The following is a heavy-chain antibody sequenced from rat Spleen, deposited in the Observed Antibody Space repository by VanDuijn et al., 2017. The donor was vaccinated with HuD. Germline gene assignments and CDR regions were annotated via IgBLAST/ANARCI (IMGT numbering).Heavy chain of an antibody. J-gene: IGHJ2*01. Sequence: QVQLKESGPGLVQPSQTLSLTCTVSGFSLTGNNVHWVRQPPGKGLEWIAAMASGGITYYNSAIKSRLSISRDTSKSQVFLKMNSLQTEDTAMYFCARKGDWGQGVMVTVSS. CDR2: MASGGIT. CDR1: GFSLTGNN. CDR3: ARKGD. V-gene: IGHV2S8*01.